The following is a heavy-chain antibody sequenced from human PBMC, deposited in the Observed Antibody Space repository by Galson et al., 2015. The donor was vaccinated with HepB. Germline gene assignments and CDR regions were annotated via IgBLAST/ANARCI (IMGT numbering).Heavy chain of an antibody. D-gene: IGHD3-22*01. V-gene: IGHV3-7*01. CDR3: ARVNNYYDSSGYWRDHDAFDI. CDR2: IKQDGSER. CDR1: GFTFSSYW. Sequence: SLRLSCAASGFTFSSYWMTWVRQAPGKGLEWVANIKQDGSERHYVESGKGRFTISRDNAKNSVYLQMNSLRAEDTAVYYCARVNNYYDSSGYWRDHDAFDIWGQGTMVTVSS. J-gene: IGHJ3*02.